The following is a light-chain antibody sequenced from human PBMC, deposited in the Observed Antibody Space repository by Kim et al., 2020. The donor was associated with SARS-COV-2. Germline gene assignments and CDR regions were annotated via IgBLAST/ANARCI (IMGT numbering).Light chain of an antibody. V-gene: IGLV2-11*01. CDR2: DVN. J-gene: IGLJ3*02. Sequence: GQSVTISCTGTSSDIGGYNYVSWYQHHPGKAPKVTIYDVNKRPSGVPDRFSGSKSGNTASLTISGLQAEDEADYYCCSYAGSYTWVFGGGTKVTVL. CDR1: SSDIGGYNY. CDR3: CSYAGSYTWV.